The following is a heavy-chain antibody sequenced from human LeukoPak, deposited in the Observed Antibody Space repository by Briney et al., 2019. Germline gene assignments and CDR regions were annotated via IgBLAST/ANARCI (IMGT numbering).Heavy chain of an antibody. D-gene: IGHD6-13*01. CDR3: ARTYSSSPGGWFDP. J-gene: IGHJ5*02. V-gene: IGHV4-39*01. Sequence: EASETLSLTCTVSGGSISSSSYYWGWIRQPPGKGLEWIGSIYYSGSTYYNPSLKSRVTISVDTSKNQFSLKLSSVTAADTAVYYCARTYSSSPGGWFDPWGQGTLVTVSS. CDR2: IYYSGST. CDR1: GGSISSSSYY.